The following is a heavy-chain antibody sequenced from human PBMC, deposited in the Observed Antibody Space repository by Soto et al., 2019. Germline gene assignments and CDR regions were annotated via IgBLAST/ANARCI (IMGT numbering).Heavy chain of an antibody. V-gene: IGHV3-74*01. D-gene: IGHD5-12*01. Sequence: HPGGSLRLSCIASGFTFSSHWMHWVRQAPGRGLVWVSRVKYDGRTTNYADSVKGRFTISRGNAKNTVYLQMNSLRAEDTGVYYCARGLRNYYGVDVWGQGTTVTVSS. J-gene: IGHJ6*02. CDR3: ARGLRNYYGVDV. CDR2: VKYDGRTT. CDR1: GFTFSSHW.